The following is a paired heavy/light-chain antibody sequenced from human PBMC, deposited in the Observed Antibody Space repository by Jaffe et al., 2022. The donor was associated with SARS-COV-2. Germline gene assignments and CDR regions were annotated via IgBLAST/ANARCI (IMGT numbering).Light chain of an antibody. CDR3: QQYGNSFLT. V-gene: IGKV3-20*01. Sequence: EIVLTQSPGTLSLSPGEGATLSCRATQSVYSNYLAWYQQKPGQAPRLLIYGASTRATGIPDRFSGSGSGTDFTLSISRLEPEDFAVYYCQQYGNSFLTFGPGTKVDIK. J-gene: IGKJ3*01. CDR2: GAS. CDR1: QSVYSNY.
Heavy chain of an antibody. D-gene: IGHD3-9*01. Sequence: QVQLLESGPRLVRSSQTLSLTCIVSGASISSGDYYWSWIRQPAGKGLEWIGHFQTGGSMYYNPSLKSRLTISPDTSKNQFSLKLTSMGATDTAVYYCARAPFFRDFDWLPLGGGYLDLWGRGIVVTVSS. V-gene: IGHV4-61*02. CDR3: ARAPFFRDFDWLPLGGGYLDL. CDR2: FQTGGSM. CDR1: GASISSGDYY. J-gene: IGHJ2*01.